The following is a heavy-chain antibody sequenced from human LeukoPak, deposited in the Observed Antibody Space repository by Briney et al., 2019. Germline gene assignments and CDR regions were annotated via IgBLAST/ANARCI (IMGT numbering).Heavy chain of an antibody. CDR1: GYTFTDYY. Sequence: GASVKVSCKASGYTFTDYYINWVRQAPGQGLEWMGWINPNSGGTNYQCRVSMTRDTSIRTAYMELSRLRSDDTGVYYCARGRSSSWYNWFDPWGQGTLVTVSS. CDR3: ARGRSSSWYNWFDP. D-gene: IGHD6-13*01. V-gene: IGHV1-2*02. J-gene: IGHJ5*02. CDR2: INPNSGGT.